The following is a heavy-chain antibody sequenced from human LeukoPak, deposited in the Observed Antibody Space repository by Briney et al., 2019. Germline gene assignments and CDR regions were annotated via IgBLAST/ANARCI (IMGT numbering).Heavy chain of an antibody. CDR3: ASVAARPTNFDY. D-gene: IGHD6-6*01. J-gene: IGHJ4*02. CDR1: GGSISSGGYY. Sequence: SETLSLTCTVSGGSISSGGYYWSWIRQPPGKGLEWIGYIYHSGSTYYNPSLKSPVTISVDRSKNQFSLKLSSVTAADTAVYYCASVAARPTNFDYWGQGTLVTVSS. CDR2: IYHSGST. V-gene: IGHV4-30-2*01.